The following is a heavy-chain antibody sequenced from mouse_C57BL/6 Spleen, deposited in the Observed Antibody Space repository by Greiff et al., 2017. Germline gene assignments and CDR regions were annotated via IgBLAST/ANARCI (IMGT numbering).Heavy chain of an antibody. V-gene: IGHV1-15*01. CDR1: GYTFTDYE. CDR2: IDPETGGT. Sequence: QVQLQQSGAELVRPGASVTLSCKASGYTFTDYEMHWVKQTPVHGLEWIGAIDPETGGTAYNQKFKGKAILTADKSSSTADMELRSLTSEDSAVYYCTRWGSRGFAYWGQGTLVTVSA. D-gene: IGHD1-1*01. CDR3: TRWGSRGFAY. J-gene: IGHJ3*01.